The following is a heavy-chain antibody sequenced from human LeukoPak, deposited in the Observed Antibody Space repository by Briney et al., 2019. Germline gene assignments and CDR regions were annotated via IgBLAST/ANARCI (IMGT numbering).Heavy chain of an antibody. CDR2: VSNDGNNK. CDR1: GFTFSNYA. D-gene: IGHD4-17*01. J-gene: IGHJ4*02. V-gene: IGHV3-30-3*01. Sequence: GGSLRLSCAASGFTFSNYAMHWVRQAPGKGLEWVAVVSNDGNNKCYTDSVKGRFTISRDNSKNTVDLQMNSLRAEDTAVYYCARGDYGDFYWGQRTLVTASS. CDR3: ARGDYGDFY.